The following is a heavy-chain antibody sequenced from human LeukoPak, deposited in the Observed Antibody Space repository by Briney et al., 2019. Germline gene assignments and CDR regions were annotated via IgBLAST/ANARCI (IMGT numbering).Heavy chain of an antibody. CDR3: ARQVVAVAGTGYFDY. Sequence: PSQTLSLTCVVSGASISSGAYAWSWIRQPPGKGLEWIGSIYYSGSTYYNASLKSRGTISVDTSKNQFSLKLNSVTAADTAVYFCARQVVAVAGTGYFDYWGQGTLVTVSS. CDR2: IYYSGST. V-gene: IGHV4-30-2*03. J-gene: IGHJ4*02. D-gene: IGHD6-19*01. CDR1: GASISSGAYA.